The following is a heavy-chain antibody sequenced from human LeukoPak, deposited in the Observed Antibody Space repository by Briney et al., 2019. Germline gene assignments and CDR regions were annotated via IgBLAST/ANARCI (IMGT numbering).Heavy chain of an antibody. V-gene: IGHV1-69*05. CDR3: ARGELASIAATRFDY. Sequence: GASVKVSCKASGGTFSSYAISWVRQAPGQGLEWMGRIIPIIGTANYAQKFQGRVTITTDESTSTAYMELSSLRSEDTAVYYCARGELASIAATRFDYWGQGTLVTVSS. D-gene: IGHD6-6*01. CDR2: IIPIIGTA. CDR1: GGTFSSYA. J-gene: IGHJ4*02.